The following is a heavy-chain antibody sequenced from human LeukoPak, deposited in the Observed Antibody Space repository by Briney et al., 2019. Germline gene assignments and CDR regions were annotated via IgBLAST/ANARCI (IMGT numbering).Heavy chain of an antibody. CDR2: IYYSGST. V-gene: IGHV4-59*01. CDR3: ARVGGSYHFDY. D-gene: IGHD1-26*01. Sequence: PSETLSLTCTVSGGSISRYYWSWIRQPPGKGLEWIGYIYYSGSTNYNPSLKSRVTISVDTSKNQFSLKLSSVTAADTAVYYCARVGGSYHFDYWGQGTLVTVSS. CDR1: GGSISRYY. J-gene: IGHJ4*02.